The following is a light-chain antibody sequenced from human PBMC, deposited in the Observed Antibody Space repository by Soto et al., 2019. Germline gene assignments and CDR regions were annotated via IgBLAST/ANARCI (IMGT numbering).Light chain of an antibody. J-gene: IGKJ1*01. CDR3: QQYNNWPWT. Sequence: EIVMTQSPATLSVSPGEGATLSCRASQSVNSNLAWYQQKPGQAPRLLIFGASTRAPGIPSGFSGSGSGTEFTLTISSPQSEDFAVYYCQQYNNWPWTFGQGTKVEIK. V-gene: IGKV3-15*01. CDR2: GAS. CDR1: QSVNSN.